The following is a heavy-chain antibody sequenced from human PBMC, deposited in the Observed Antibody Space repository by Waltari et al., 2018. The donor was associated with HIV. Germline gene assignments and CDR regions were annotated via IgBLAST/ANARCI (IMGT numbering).Heavy chain of an antibody. D-gene: IGHD4-4*01. J-gene: IGHJ5*02. CDR3: ARSFSGYSNYFDP. CDR1: GGSMPSSSYY. Sequence: QLQLQESGPGLVKSSETLSLTCTVSGGSMPSSSYYWGWIRQPPGKGLEWIGSMSYSGSTSQKSSLRSRLTISVDTSKNQFSLKLTSVTAADTAVYYCARSFSGYSNYFDPWGQGTLVTVSS. V-gene: IGHV4-39*01. CDR2: MSYSGST.